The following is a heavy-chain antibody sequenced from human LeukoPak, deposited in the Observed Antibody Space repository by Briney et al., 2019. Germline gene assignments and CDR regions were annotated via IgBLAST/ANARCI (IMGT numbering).Heavy chain of an antibody. D-gene: IGHD5-24*01. V-gene: IGHV3-7*05. CDR2: IKQDGSEK. CDR1: GFTFSNYW. J-gene: IGHJ4*02. Sequence: GGSLRLSCAAPGFTFSNYWTIWVRQAPGKGLEWVGNIKQDGSEKRYADSVRGRVSISRDNAQTSLYLQMNSLRAEDTAVYYCARASDPWLQLTWGQGTLVTVSS. CDR3: ARASDPWLQLT.